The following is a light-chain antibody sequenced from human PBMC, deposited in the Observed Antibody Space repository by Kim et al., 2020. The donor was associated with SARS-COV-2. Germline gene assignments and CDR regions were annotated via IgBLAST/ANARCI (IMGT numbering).Light chain of an antibody. J-gene: IGKJ1*01. CDR3: QQYNNWPQT. CDR1: QSVSSN. Sequence: VSPGESATLSCRASQSVSSNVAWYQQKPGQAPRLLIYGASTRATGIPARFSGSGSGTEFTLTISSLQSEDFAVYYCQQYNNWPQTFGQGTKVDIK. CDR2: GAS. V-gene: IGKV3-15*01.